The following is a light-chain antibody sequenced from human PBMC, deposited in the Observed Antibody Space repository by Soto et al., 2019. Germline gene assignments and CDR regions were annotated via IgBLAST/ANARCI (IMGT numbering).Light chain of an antibody. J-gene: IGLJ1*01. V-gene: IGLV2-14*01. CDR2: EVS. Sequence: QSALTQPASVSGSPGQSITISCTGTSSDVGGYNSVSWYQQHPRKSPKLMIYEVSNRPSGVSNRFSGSKSGNTASLTISGLQAEDESDYYCSSYTSTSTYVFGTGTKVTV. CDR1: SSDVGGYNS. CDR3: SSYTSTSTYV.